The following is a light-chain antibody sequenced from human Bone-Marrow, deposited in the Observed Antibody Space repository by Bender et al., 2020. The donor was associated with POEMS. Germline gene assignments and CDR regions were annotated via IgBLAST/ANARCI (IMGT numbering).Light chain of an antibody. CDR2: QDR. J-gene: IGLJ2*01. V-gene: IGLV3-1*01. CDR1: KLGDKY. Sequence: SYELTQPPSVSVSPGQTASITCSGNKLGDKYTYWYQQKPGQSPVVIIFQDRRRPSGIPERFSGSNSGNTATLTISGTQAMDEADYYCQAWDSNTGVFGGGTKLTVL. CDR3: QAWDSNTGV.